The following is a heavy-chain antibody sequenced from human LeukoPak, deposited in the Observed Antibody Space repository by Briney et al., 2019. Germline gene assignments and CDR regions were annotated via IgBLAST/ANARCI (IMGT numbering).Heavy chain of an antibody. CDR3: ARSSPDYSYGFVYDY. J-gene: IGHJ4*02. CDR2: IYPGDSDT. D-gene: IGHD5-18*01. CDR1: GYSFTSYW. V-gene: IGHV5-51*01. Sequence: GESLKISCKGSGYSFTSYWIGWVRQMPGKGLECMGNIYPGDSDTRYSPSFPGQVTISADKSISTAYLQWSSLKASDTAMYYCARSSPDYSYGFVYDYWGQGTLVTVSS.